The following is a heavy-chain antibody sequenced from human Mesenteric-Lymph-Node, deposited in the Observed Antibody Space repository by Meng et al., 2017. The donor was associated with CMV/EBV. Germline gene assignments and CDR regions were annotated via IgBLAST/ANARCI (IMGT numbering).Heavy chain of an antibody. CDR1: GYTFTSYY. J-gene: IGHJ4*02. V-gene: IGHV1-46*01. D-gene: IGHD3-10*01. Sequence: ASVKVSCKASGYTFTSYYIHWVRQAPGLGLEWMGIINPSSDSTTYAQKFQGRVTMTRDTSTSTVYMELSGLRSEDTAVYYCARRGGAGSGPKEPDYWGQGALVTVSS. CDR2: INPSSDST. CDR3: ARRGGAGSGPKEPDY.